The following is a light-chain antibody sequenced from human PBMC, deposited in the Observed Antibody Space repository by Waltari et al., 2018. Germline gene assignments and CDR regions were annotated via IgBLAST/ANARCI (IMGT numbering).Light chain of an antibody. Sequence: DVQMTQSPSSVSASVGDRVTITCRASQDIDNYVAWFQHKTGQAPKSLIYDASSLQSGRPSRFSGSGSGTHFTLTISALQSEDFTTYYCQQYNAYPFTFGGGTKIEI. V-gene: IGKV1-16*01. CDR3: QQYNAYPFT. J-gene: IGKJ4*01. CDR2: DAS. CDR1: QDIDNY.